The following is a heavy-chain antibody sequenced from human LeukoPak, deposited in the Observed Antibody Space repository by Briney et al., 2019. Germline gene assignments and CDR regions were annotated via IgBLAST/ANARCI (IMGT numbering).Heavy chain of an antibody. CDR1: GFTFSSYG. V-gene: IGHV3-33*06. J-gene: IGHJ4*02. CDR2: IWYDGSNK. D-gene: IGHD2-15*01. CDR3: AKGCSGGSCSNLDY. Sequence: GGSLRLSCAASGFTFSSYGMHWVRQAPGKGLEWVAIIWYDGSNKYYADSVKGRFTISRDNSKNTPYLQMNSLRAEDTAVYYCAKGCSGGSCSNLDYWGQGTLVTVSS.